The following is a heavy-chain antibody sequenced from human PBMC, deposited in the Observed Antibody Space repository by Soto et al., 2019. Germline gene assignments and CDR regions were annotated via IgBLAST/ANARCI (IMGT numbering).Heavy chain of an antibody. V-gene: IGHV3-23*01. CDR1: GFTFSSYA. Sequence: GSLRLSCAASGFTFSSYAMSWVRQAPGKGLEWVSAISGSGGSTYYADSVKGRFTISRDNSKNTLYLQMNSLRAEDTAVYYCAKVKYSSSWYSHWGQGTLVTVSS. J-gene: IGHJ4*02. D-gene: IGHD6-13*01. CDR2: ISGSGGST. CDR3: AKVKYSSSWYSH.